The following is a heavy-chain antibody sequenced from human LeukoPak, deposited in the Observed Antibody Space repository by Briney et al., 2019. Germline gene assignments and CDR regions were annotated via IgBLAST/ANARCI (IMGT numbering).Heavy chain of an antibody. D-gene: IGHD3-10*01. Sequence: SETLSLTCAVSGGSISSGGYSWSWIRQPPGKGLEWIGYIYHSGSTYCNPSLKSRVTISVDRSKNQFSLKLSSVTAADTAVYYCARDREYTPFDYWGQGTLVTVSS. CDR1: GGSISSGGYS. CDR2: IYHSGST. J-gene: IGHJ4*02. V-gene: IGHV4-30-2*01. CDR3: ARDREYTPFDY.